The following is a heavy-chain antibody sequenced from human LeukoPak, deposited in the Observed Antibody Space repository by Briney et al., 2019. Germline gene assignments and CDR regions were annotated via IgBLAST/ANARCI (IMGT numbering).Heavy chain of an antibody. D-gene: IGHD3-22*01. CDR1: GFTFSSYG. Sequence: GGSLRLSCAASGFTFSSYGMHWVRQAPGKGLEWGAFIRYDGGNKYYADSVKGGFTISRDNSKNTLYLQMNSLRAEDTAVYYCAKDGDSFYYYDSSGYYYVYWGQGTLVTVSS. CDR2: IRYDGGNK. CDR3: AKDGDSFYYYDSSGYYYVY. J-gene: IGHJ4*02. V-gene: IGHV3-30*02.